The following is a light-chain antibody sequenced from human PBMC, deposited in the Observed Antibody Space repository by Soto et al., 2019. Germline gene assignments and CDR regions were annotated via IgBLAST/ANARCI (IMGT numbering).Light chain of an antibody. CDR2: DVT. V-gene: IGLV2-11*01. CDR3: CSYAGTHTFVI. J-gene: IGLJ2*01. Sequence: QSALTQPHSVSGSPGQSVTISCTGTSNDIGGYNSVSWYQRHPGKAPKLIIYDVTKRPSGVPDRFSGSKSGDTASLTISGIKSEDEAEYYCCSYAGTHTFVIFGAGTKLTVL. CDR1: SNDIGGYNS.